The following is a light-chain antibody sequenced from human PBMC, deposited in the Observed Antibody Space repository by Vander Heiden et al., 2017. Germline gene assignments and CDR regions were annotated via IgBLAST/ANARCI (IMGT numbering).Light chain of an antibody. Sequence: SALTQPRSVSGSPGQPVPTPCTGSRTDVGTFDVVSWYQQHPGKAPKLVIYDVYKRPSGVPDRFSGSKSVNTASLTIPGLQAEDEADYYCCSYADTSTMFGGGTKLSVL. J-gene: IGLJ3*02. CDR3: CSYADTSTM. CDR2: DVY. CDR1: RTDVGTFDV. V-gene: IGLV2-11*01.